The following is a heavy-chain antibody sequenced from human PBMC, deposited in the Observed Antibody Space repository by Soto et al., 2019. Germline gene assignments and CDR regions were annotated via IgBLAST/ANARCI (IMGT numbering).Heavy chain of an antibody. CDR3: ERHSLVGPFDP. Sequence: PSETLSLTCTVSGGSISSSSYYWGWIRQPPGKGLEWIGSIYYSGSTYYNPSLKSRVTISVDTSKNQFSLKLSSVTAADTAVYYCERHSLVGPFDPWGQGTLVTVSS. D-gene: IGHD2-8*02. CDR1: GGSISSSSYY. J-gene: IGHJ5*02. CDR2: IYYSGST. V-gene: IGHV4-39*01.